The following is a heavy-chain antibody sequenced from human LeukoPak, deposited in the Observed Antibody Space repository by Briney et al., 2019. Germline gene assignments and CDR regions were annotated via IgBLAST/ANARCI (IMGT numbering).Heavy chain of an antibody. D-gene: IGHD2-2*01. Sequence: GGSLRLSCAASGFTFSSYAMHWVRQAPGKGLEWVAVISYDGSNKYYADSVKGRFTISRDNSKNTLYLQMNSLRAEDTAVYYCARDPDGYQLLWGFDYWGQGTLVTVSS. J-gene: IGHJ4*02. CDR1: GFTFSSYA. CDR2: ISYDGSNK. CDR3: ARDPDGYQLLWGFDY. V-gene: IGHV3-30-3*01.